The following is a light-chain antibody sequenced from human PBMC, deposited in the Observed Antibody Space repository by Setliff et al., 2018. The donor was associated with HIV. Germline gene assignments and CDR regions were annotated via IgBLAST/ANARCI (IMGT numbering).Light chain of an antibody. Sequence: QSALTQPASVSGSPGQSITISCTGTSSDVGSYNLVSWYQQHPGKAPKVMIYEVSKRPSGVSNRFSGSKSGITASLTISGLQAEDEADYYCCSYAGSSTYVFGTGTKV. J-gene: IGLJ1*01. CDR3: CSYAGSSTYV. CDR1: SSDVGSYNL. CDR2: EVS. V-gene: IGLV2-23*02.